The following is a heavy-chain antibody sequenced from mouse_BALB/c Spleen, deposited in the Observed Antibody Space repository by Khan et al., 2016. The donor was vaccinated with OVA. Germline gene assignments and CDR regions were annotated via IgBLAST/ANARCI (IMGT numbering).Heavy chain of an antibody. D-gene: IGHD1-2*01. CDR2: ISPGSGDT. J-gene: IGHJ3*01. CDR3: ARRNYFGYTFAY. CDR1: VSTFTDYY. V-gene: IGHV1-77*01. Sequence: QVQLKQSGAELARPGASVKLSCKASVSTFTDYYINWVKQRTGQGLEWIGEISPGSGDTYFNEKFKGKATLTADKSSSTAYMQLSSLTSEAAAVYFCARRNYFGYTFAYWGQGTLVTVSA.